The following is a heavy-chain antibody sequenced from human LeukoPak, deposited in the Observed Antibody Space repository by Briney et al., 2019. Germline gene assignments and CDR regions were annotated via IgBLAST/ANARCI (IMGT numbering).Heavy chain of an antibody. J-gene: IGHJ4*02. CDR1: GVTFSSYA. Sequence: GGSLRLSCAASGVTFSSYAMSWVRQAPGKGLEWVSAISGSGGSTYYADSVKGRFTISRDNSKNTLYLQMNSLRAEDTAVYYCAKTPSDYGDYPSWSRFDYWGQGTLVTVSS. CDR3: AKTPSDYGDYPSWSRFDY. D-gene: IGHD4-17*01. V-gene: IGHV3-23*01. CDR2: ISGSGGST.